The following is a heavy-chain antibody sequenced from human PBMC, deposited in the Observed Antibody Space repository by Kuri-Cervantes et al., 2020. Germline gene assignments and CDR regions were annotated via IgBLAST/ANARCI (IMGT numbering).Heavy chain of an antibody. D-gene: IGHD1-14*01. CDR3: ATWRNNFDY. CDR2: ISWNSDKI. CDR1: GFMFGDYA. J-gene: IGHJ4*02. V-gene: IGHV3-9*01. Sequence: GGSLRLSCAASGFMFGDYAMHWVRQAPGKGLEWVSGISWNSDKIDYADSVQGRFTISRDNAKKTLYLQMNSLRIEDTALYYCATWRNNFDYWGQGTLVTVSS.